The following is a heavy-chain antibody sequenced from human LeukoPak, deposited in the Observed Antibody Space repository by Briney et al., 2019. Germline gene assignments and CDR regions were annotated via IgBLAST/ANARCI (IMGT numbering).Heavy chain of an antibody. J-gene: IGHJ4*02. CDR2: INSDGSSI. CDR3: AREGRVSGYDFDC. Sequence: GGSLRRSCAASGFTFSSYWMHWVRQAPGKGLVWVSRINSDGSSITYADSVKGRFTISRDNAKNTLYLQMNSLRVEDTAVYYCAREGRVSGYDFDCWGQGTLVTVSS. CDR1: GFTFSSYW. D-gene: IGHD5-12*01. V-gene: IGHV3-74*03.